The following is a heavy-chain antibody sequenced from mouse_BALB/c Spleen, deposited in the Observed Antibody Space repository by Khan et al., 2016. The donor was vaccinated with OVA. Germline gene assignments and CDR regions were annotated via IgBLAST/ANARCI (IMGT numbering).Heavy chain of an antibody. J-gene: IGHJ2*01. CDR3: AVSRFYYGYSFFGY. Sequence: EVQLQESGPGLVKPSQSLSLTCTVTGYSITSDYAWTWIRQFPGDKLEWVGYISYSGSTSYNPSLKSRIPITRDTSKNRFFLQLSSVTTEDTATYYCAVSRFYYGYSFFGYWGQGTTLTVSS. V-gene: IGHV3-2*02. D-gene: IGHD2-2*01. CDR2: ISYSGST. CDR1: GYSITSDYA.